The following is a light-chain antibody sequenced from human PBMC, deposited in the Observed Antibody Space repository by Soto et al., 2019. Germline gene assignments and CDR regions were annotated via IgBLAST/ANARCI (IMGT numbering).Light chain of an antibody. CDR2: DAS. CDR1: QSVSNY. Sequence: EIVLTQSPATLAMSPGERATLSCRASQSVSNYLAWYQQKPGQAPRLLIYDASNRATGIPARFSGSGSGTDFTLTISSLEPEDFAVYYCQQRSNWLTFGGGTKVEIK. CDR3: QQRSNWLT. J-gene: IGKJ4*01. V-gene: IGKV3-11*01.